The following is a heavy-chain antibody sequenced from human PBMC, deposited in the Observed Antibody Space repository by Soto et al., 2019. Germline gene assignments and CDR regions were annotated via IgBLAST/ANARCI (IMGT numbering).Heavy chain of an antibody. J-gene: IGHJ4*02. CDR2: INHSGST. CDR3: ARGPPLDY. Sequence: PSEALSLTCAVYGGSFSGYYWSWSRQPPGKGLEWIGEINHSGSTNYNPSLKSRVTISVDTSKNQFSLKLSSVTAADTAVYYCARGPPLDYRGQGTLVIVSS. CDR1: GGSFSGYY. V-gene: IGHV4-34*01.